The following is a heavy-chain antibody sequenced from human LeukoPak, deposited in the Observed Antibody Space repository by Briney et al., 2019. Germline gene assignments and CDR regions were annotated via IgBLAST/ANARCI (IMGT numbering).Heavy chain of an antibody. CDR2: MNPNSGNT. CDR3: ARGGNYYDSSGYYKYYFDY. Sequence: ASVKVSCKASGYTFTSYDINWVRQATGQGLEWMGWMNPNSGNTGYAKKFQGRVTMTRNTSISTAYMELSSLRPEDTAVYYCARGGNYYDSSGYYKYYFDYWGQGTLVTVSS. V-gene: IGHV1-8*01. CDR1: GYTFTSYD. J-gene: IGHJ4*02. D-gene: IGHD3-22*01.